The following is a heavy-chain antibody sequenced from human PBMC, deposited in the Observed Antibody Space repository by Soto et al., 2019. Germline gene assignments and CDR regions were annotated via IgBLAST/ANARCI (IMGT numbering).Heavy chain of an antibody. CDR1: GFTFTSSA. V-gene: IGHV1-58*01. CDR2: IVVGSGNT. J-gene: IGHJ6*02. Sequence: SVKVSCKASGFTFTSSAVQWVRQARGQRLEWIGWIVVGSGNTNYAQEFQERVTITRDMSTSTAYMELSSLRSEDTAVYYCAADPRTLAVAGTLRGYYYYGMDVWGQGTTVTVSS. D-gene: IGHD6-19*01. CDR3: AADPRTLAVAGTLRGYYYYGMDV.